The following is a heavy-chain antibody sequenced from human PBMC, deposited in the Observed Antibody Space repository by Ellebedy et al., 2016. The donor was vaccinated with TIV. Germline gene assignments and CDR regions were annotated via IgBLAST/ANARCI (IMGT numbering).Heavy chain of an antibody. CDR2: IYPGDFNT. CDR3: ARYSGSYFDY. J-gene: IGHJ4*02. Sequence: GESLKISCKGSGYSFTNYWIGRVRQMPGKGLEWMVIIYPGDFNTRYSPSFQGQSTISADKSISTAYLQWSSLKASDTAMYYCARYSGSYFDYWGQGTQVTVSS. D-gene: IGHD1-26*01. V-gene: IGHV5-51*01. CDR1: GYSFTNYW.